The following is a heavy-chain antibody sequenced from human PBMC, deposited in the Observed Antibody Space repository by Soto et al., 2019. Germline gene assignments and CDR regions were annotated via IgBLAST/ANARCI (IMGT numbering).Heavy chain of an antibody. V-gene: IGHV1-18*01. CDR2: ISAYNGNT. J-gene: IGHJ4*02. CDR1: GYTFTSYG. D-gene: IGHD3-10*01. CDR3: VREGLLLFGESPDADY. Sequence: QVQLVQSGAEVKKPGASVKVSCKASGYTFTSYGISWVRQAPGQGLEWMGWISAYNGNTNYAQKLQGRVTMTTDTSTSTAYMELKSLRSDDTAGYYCVREGLLLFGESPDADYWGQGTLVTVSS.